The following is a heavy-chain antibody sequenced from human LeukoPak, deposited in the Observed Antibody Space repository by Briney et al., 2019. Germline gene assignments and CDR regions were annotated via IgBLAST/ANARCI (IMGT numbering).Heavy chain of an antibody. CDR2: IYYSGST. CDR1: GGSINSYY. V-gene: IGHV4-59*12. D-gene: IGHD3-22*01. Sequence: SSETLSLTCTVSGGSINSYYWSWIRQPPGKGLEWIGYIYYSGSTNYNPSLKSRVTISVDTSKNRFSLKLSSVTAADTAVYYCARDLLKPRGSGYYPFDIWGQGTMVTVSS. CDR3: ARDLLKPRGSGYYPFDI. J-gene: IGHJ3*02.